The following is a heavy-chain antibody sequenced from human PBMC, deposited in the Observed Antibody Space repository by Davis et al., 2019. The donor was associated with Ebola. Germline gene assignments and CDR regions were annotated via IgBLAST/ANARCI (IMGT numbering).Heavy chain of an antibody. V-gene: IGHV1-69*13. CDR3: ARDLRGSWTVDY. CDR1: GGTFSSFA. Sequence: SVKVSCKASGGTFSSFAVSWVRQAPGRGLEWMGGIIPMFRSPNYAQKFVDRVTITADESTRTVYMELISLTSEDTAVYYCARDLRGSWTVDYWGQGTPVTVSS. D-gene: IGHD1-26*01. CDR2: IIPMFRSP. J-gene: IGHJ4*02.